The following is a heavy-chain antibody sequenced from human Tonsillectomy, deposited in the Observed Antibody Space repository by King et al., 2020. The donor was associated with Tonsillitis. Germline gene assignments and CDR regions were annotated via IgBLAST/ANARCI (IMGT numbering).Heavy chain of an antibody. D-gene: IGHD3-22*01. Sequence: QVQLVESGGGLVKPGGSLRLSCAASGFTFSDYYMSWIRQAPGKGLEWVSYISSSGSYTNYAHSVTGRFTISRDNAKNSLYLQMNSLRAEDTAVYYCARTPLPYYYDSSGYDTYYSYYMDVWGKGTTVTVSS. V-gene: IGHV3-11*05. CDR1: GFTFSDYY. CDR3: ARTPLPYYYDSSGYDTYYSYYMDV. CDR2: ISSSGSYT. J-gene: IGHJ6*03.